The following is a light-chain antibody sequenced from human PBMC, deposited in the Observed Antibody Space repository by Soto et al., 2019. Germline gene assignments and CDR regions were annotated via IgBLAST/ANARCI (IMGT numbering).Light chain of an antibody. V-gene: IGKV1-5*01. CDR2: DAS. CDR3: QQYNSYSLT. CDR1: QSISSW. Sequence: DIQMTQSPSTLSASVGDRVTITCRASQSISSWLAWYQQKPGKAPKLLIYDASSLESGVPSRFSGSESGTEFTLTISSLQPDDFATYYCQQYNSYSLTSGQGTRLEIK. J-gene: IGKJ5*01.